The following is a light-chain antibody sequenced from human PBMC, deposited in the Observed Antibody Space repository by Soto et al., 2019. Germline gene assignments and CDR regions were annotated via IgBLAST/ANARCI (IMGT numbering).Light chain of an antibody. J-gene: IGKJ4*01. Sequence: EIVMTQSPATLSVSPGERATLSCRASQRVSSKLAWFQQQPGRAPRLLIYATSVRATGTAARFSGRGSGTQFTLTISIRQSDDCALYYCQQYSEWPLTFGGGTRVEIK. V-gene: IGKV3D-15*03. CDR1: QRVSSK. CDR3: QQYSEWPLT. CDR2: ATS.